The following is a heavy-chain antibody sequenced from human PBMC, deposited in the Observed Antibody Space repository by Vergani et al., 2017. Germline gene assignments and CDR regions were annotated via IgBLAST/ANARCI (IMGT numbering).Heavy chain of an antibody. Sequence: QEQLVQSGAELKRPGSSVKVSCKASGDTFSSFAFSWVRQAPGQGLEWIGRIIPSFRTSNYAQKFQGRVTLTAEESTSTAYMELSSLTYEDTAVYFCARDPKNSGYDFEGELGGPEDYHYYYMDVWGKGTTVTVSS. CDR3: ARDPKNSGYDFEGELGGPEDYHYYYMDV. V-gene: IGHV1-69*18. J-gene: IGHJ6*03. D-gene: IGHD5-12*01. CDR2: IIPSFRTS. CDR1: GDTFSSFA.